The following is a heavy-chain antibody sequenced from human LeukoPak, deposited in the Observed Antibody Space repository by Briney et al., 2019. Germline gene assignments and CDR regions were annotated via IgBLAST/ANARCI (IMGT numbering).Heavy chain of an antibody. D-gene: IGHD1-26*01. J-gene: IGHJ4*02. CDR1: GFTFSSYG. CDR2: ISYDGSNK. Sequence: PGWSLRLSCAASGFTFSSYGMHWVRQAPGKGLEWVAVISYDGSNKYYADSVKGRFTISRDNSKNTLYLQMNSLRAEDTAVYYCAKAPVGATYYWGQGTLVTVSS. CDR3: AKAPVGATYY. V-gene: IGHV3-30*18.